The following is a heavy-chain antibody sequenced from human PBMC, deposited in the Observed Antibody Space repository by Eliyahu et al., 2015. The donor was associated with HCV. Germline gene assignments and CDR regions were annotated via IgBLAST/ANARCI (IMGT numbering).Heavy chain of an antibody. CDR1: GFXFNSYA. CDR2: ISGSGGST. D-gene: IGHD2-8*02. Sequence: EVQLLESGGGLVQPGGSLRLSCAASGFXFNSYAMSWVRQAPGKGLEWVSFISGSGGSTYYADSVKGRFTISRDNSKNTLYLQMNSLRAEDTAVYYCAKGGEYCTGGVCFTPSAGAFDIWGQGTMVTVSS. J-gene: IGHJ3*02. CDR3: AKGGEYCTGGVCFTPSAGAFDI. V-gene: IGHV3-23*01.